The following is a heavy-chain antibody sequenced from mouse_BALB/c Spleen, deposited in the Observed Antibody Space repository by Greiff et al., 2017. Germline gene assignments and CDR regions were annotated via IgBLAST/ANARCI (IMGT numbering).Heavy chain of an antibody. Sequence: EVQLQQSGAELVKPGASVKLSCTASGFNIKDTYMHWVKQRPEQGLEWIGRIDPANGNTKYDPKFQGKATITADTSSNTAYLQLSSLTSEDTAVYYCARGMITTPWFAYWGQGTLVTVSA. D-gene: IGHD2-4*01. CDR2: IDPANGNT. CDR1: GFNIKDTY. V-gene: IGHV14-3*02. CDR3: ARGMITTPWFAY. J-gene: IGHJ3*01.